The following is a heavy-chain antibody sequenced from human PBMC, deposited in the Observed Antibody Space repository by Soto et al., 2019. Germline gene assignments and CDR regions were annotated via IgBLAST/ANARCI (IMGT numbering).Heavy chain of an antibody. D-gene: IGHD6-19*01. Sequence: SETLSLTCAVSGGSISSSNWWSWVRQPPGKGLEWIGEIYHSGSTNYNPSLKSRVTISVDKSKNPFSLKLGSVTAADTAVYYCARDHSYSSGWYVYWGQGTLVTVSS. CDR2: IYHSGST. V-gene: IGHV4-4*02. CDR3: ARDHSYSSGWYVY. J-gene: IGHJ4*02. CDR1: GGSISSSNW.